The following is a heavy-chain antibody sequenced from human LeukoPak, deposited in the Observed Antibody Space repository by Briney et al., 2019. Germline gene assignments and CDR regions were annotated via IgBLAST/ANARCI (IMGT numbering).Heavy chain of an antibody. CDR2: ISGSGSST. D-gene: IGHD3-10*01. V-gene: IGHV3-23*01. CDR1: GFTFSSYA. J-gene: IGHJ4*02. Sequence: GGSLRLSCAASGFTFSSYAMSWVRQAPGKGLEWVSAISGSGSSTYYADSVKGRFTISRDNSKNTVYLQINSLRAEDTAVYRCANALTLVRGVIAPLDYWGQGTLVTVSS. CDR3: ANALTLVRGVIAPLDY.